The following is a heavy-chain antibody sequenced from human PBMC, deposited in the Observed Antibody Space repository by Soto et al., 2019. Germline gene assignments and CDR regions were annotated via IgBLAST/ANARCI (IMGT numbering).Heavy chain of an antibody. J-gene: IGHJ6*02. CDR3: ARDRLVAATSAPPYYYFGMDV. CDR1: GFTFSTYG. V-gene: IGHV3-30*03. D-gene: IGHD2-15*01. Sequence: GGSLRLSCAASGFTFSTYGIHWVRQAPGKGLEWVAVISYDGSNKYYADSVKGRFTISRDNSKNTLYLLMNSLRAEDTAVYYCARDRLVAATSAPPYYYFGMDVWGQGTTVTVSS. CDR2: ISYDGSNK.